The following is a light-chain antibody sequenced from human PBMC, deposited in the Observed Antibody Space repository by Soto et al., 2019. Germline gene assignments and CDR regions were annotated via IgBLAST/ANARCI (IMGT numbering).Light chain of an antibody. Sequence: EMTQSPSSLSASVGDRVTITCRASQGIRNALGWYQRKPGKAPKLLISVAFSLQSGVPSRFSGSGSGTDFTLTISSLQPEDCTTYYCLLDYTYPLTSGGGTKVDIK. CDR2: VAF. CDR3: LLDYTYPLT. V-gene: IGKV1-6*01. J-gene: IGKJ4*01. CDR1: QGIRNA.